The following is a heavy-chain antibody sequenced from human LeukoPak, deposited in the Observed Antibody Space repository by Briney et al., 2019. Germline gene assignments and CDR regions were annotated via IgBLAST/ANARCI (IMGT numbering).Heavy chain of an antibody. CDR1: GGSFSGYY. V-gene: IGHV4-34*01. D-gene: IGHD3-3*01. CDR2: INHSGST. Sequence: SETLSLTCAVYGGSFSGYYWSWIRQPPGKGLEWIGEINHSGSTNYNPSLKSRVTISVDTSKNQFSLKLSSVTAADTAVYYCTRTYDFSTFDYWGQGTLVTVSS. J-gene: IGHJ4*02. CDR3: TRTYDFSTFDY.